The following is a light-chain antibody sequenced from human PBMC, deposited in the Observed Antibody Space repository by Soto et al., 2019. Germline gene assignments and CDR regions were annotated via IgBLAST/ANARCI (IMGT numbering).Light chain of an antibody. CDR2: AAS. V-gene: IGKV1-39*01. CDR1: QSISSY. J-gene: IGKJ1*01. CDR3: QQYNSYSWT. Sequence: DIQTTQSPSSLSASVGDMVAITGRASQSISSYLNWYQQKPGKAPKLLIYAASSLQSGVPSRFSGSGSGTEFTLTISSLQPDDSATYYCQQYNSYSWTFGQGTKVDI.